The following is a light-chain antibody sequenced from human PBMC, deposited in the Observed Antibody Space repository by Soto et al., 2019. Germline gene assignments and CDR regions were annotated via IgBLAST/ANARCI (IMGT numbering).Light chain of an antibody. CDR3: SSYAGSSNV. V-gene: IGLV2-8*01. Sequence: QYALTQPPSSSWSPGQSVAISCTGTSSDVGGYNYVSWYQQHPGKAPKLMIYEVNKRPSGVPDRFSGSTSGNTASLTVSGLQAEDEADYYCSSYAGSSNVFGTGTKVTVL. CDR1: SSDVGGYNY. J-gene: IGLJ1*01. CDR2: EVN.